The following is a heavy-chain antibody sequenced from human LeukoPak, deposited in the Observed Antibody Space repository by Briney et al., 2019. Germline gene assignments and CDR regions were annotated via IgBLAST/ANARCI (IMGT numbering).Heavy chain of an antibody. V-gene: IGHV4-61*09. D-gene: IGHD1-26*01. CDR1: GGSISSGSYY. CDR3: ARDAATIDFYAFDI. Sequence: SETLSLTCTVSGGSISSGSYYWSWIRQPAGKGLEWIGHIYTTGSTNYNPSLKSRVTISVDTSKNQFSLKLSSVTAADTAVYYCARDAATIDFYAFDIWGQGTMVTVSS. CDR2: IYTTGST. J-gene: IGHJ3*02.